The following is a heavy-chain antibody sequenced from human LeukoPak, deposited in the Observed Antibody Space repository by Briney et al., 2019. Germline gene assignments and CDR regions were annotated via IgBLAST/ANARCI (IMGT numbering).Heavy chain of an antibody. D-gene: IGHD3-10*01. Sequence: SETLSLTCTVSGGSISSYYWSWIRQPPGKGLEWIGYIDYSGSTNYNPSLKSRVTISVDTSKNQFSLKLSSVTAADTAVYYCARTSTQYGSGSHAVFDYWGQGTLVTVSS. J-gene: IGHJ4*02. CDR1: GGSISSYY. CDR3: ARTSTQYGSGSHAVFDY. CDR2: IDYSGST. V-gene: IGHV4-59*08.